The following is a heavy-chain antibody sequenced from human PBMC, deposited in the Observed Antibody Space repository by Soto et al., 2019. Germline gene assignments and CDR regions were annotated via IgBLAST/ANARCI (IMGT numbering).Heavy chain of an antibody. CDR1: GYTFIRYG. CDR3: ARGGYYDNVWGKLSHYGLDV. D-gene: IGHD3-16*01. CDR2: ISPYNDQT. J-gene: IGHJ6*02. Sequence: QVQLVQSASEVMKPGASVKVSCKASGYTFIRYGITWVRQAPGQRLEWMGWISPYNDQTIYAQKLQGRVTMTADTSTSTVYMHWRSLKSDDTAGYYCARGGYYDNVWGKLSHYGLDVWGQGTSVTVSS. V-gene: IGHV1-18*01.